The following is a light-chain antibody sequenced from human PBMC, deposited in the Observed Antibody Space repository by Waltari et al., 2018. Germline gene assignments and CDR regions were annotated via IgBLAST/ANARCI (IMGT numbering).Light chain of an antibody. J-gene: IGLJ3*02. CDR2: QDN. Sequence: SYELTQPSSVSVSPGETVSITCSGDKLGPKYVCWYQQKPGQSPLLVIFQDNRRPSGIPERFSGSNYGNTATLTISGTQAMDEADYFCQTWDDTIVMFGGGTKLTVL. CDR3: QTWDDTIVM. V-gene: IGLV3-1*01. CDR1: KLGPKY.